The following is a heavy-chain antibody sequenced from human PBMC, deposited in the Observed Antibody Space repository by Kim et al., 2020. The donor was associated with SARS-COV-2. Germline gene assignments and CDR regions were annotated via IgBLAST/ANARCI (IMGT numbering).Heavy chain of an antibody. CDR1: GYTFTSYG. J-gene: IGHJ4*01. CDR3: APYYDSNSYRGQWD. V-gene: IGHV1-18*01. D-gene: IGHD3-22*01. Sequence: ASVKVSCKASGYTFTSYGLVWARQAPGQGLEWMGWISSNSGHTKYAQNVQGRVTLTTDTSTNTGYMELSSLRSDDKAVYYCAPYYDSNSYRGQWDWGQGTPVTVSS. CDR2: ISSNSGHT.